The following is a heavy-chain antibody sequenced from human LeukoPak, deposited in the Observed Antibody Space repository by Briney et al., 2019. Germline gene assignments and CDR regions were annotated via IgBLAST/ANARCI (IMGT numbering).Heavy chain of an antibody. D-gene: IGHD3-22*01. Sequence: PGGSLRLSCAASGFTFSDHAMTWVRQTLAKGLESVLSTSAGGDITHYAESVKGRFTISRDNSKSTLYLQMNSLRAEDTAIYFCAYLDSSGFYYGRLRYWGQGTPVTVSS. CDR3: AYLDSSGFYYGRLRY. J-gene: IGHJ4*02. CDR2: TSAGGDIT. CDR1: GFTFSDHA. V-gene: IGHV3-23*01.